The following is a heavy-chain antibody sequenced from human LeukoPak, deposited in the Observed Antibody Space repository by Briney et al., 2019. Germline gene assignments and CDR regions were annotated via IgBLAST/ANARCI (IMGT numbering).Heavy chain of an antibody. Sequence: GGSLRLSCAASGFTFTTYDMHWDRQAPGKGLEWVAVISSGGDIKIYADSVKGRFTISRDNSKNTLFLEMNSLRVDDTAVYYCARDYRSGAPDFLDSWGQGTLVTVSS. D-gene: IGHD1-14*01. J-gene: IGHJ4*02. CDR1: GFTFTTYD. CDR3: ARDYRSGAPDFLDS. CDR2: ISSGGDIK. V-gene: IGHV3-30-3*01.